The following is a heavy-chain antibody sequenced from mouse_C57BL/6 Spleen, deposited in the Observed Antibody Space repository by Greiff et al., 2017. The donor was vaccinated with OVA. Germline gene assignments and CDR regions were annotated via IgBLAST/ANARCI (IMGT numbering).Heavy chain of an antibody. Sequence: ESGPGLVKPPQSLSLTCSVTGYSITSGYYWNWIRQFPGNKLEWMGYISYDGSNNYNPSLKNRISITRDTSKNQFFLKLNSVTTEDTATYYCASYYGTLFAYWGQGTLVTVSA. J-gene: IGHJ3*01. D-gene: IGHD1-1*01. CDR2: ISYDGSN. CDR1: GYSITSGYY. CDR3: ASYYGTLFAY. V-gene: IGHV3-6*01.